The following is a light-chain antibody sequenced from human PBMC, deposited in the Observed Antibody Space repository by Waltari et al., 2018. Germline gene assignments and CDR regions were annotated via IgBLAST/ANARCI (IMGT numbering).Light chain of an antibody. V-gene: IGLV2-23*02. J-gene: IGLJ2*01. CDR1: SRYNGSYDL. Sequence: SALTPPASVSASPEQSITISCTGISRYNGSYDLVAWYQQNPGKTPHLLIYEVDKRPSGVSYRFSGSKSGNAASLTVSGLQPEDEGHYFCSSYTYGGPWVFGGGTLLTVL. CDR2: EVD. CDR3: SSYTYGGPWV.